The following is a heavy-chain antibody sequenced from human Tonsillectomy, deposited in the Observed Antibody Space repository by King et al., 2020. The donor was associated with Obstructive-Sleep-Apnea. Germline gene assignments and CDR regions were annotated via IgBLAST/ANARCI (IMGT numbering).Heavy chain of an antibody. V-gene: IGHV4-39*07. CDR2: IDDSGST. Sequence: LQLQESGPGLLKPAETLSLTCTVSGGSIISSSYYWVWIRQPPGKGLEWIGSIDDSGSTYYNTSLKSRVTISVDTSKNQFSLELCSVTAADTAVYYVAREGDIVVVPAANMDVWGQGTTVTVSS. J-gene: IGHJ6*02. D-gene: IGHD2-2*01. CDR1: GGSIISSSYY. CDR3: AREGDIVVVPAANMDV.